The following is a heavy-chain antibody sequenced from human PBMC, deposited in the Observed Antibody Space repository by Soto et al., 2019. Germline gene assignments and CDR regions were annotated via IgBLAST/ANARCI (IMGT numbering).Heavy chain of an antibody. D-gene: IGHD6-19*01. J-gene: IGHJ6*02. CDR3: ARVGAVAGMDYYYYGMEV. CDR1: GGSISSGGYY. CDR2: IYNSGST. Sequence: PSETLSLTCTVSGGSISSGGYYWSWIRQHPGKGLEWIGYIYNSGSTYYNPSLKSRVTISVDTSKNQFSLKLSSVTAADTAVYYCARVGAVAGMDYYYYGMEVWGQGTTVTVSS. V-gene: IGHV4-31*03.